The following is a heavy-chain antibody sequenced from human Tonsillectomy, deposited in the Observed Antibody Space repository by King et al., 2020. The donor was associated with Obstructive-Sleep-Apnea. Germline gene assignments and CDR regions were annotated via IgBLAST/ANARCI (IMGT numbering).Heavy chain of an antibody. V-gene: IGHV3-23*04. J-gene: IGHJ4*02. CDR3: ANAPYSSSSRYFDY. CDR2: ISGSGGST. Sequence: EVQLVESGGGLVRPGGSLRLSCAASGFSFSSYAVSWVRQAPGKGLEWVSGISGSGGSTYYADSVKGRFTISRDNSKNTLYLQMNSLRAEDTAVYYCANAPYSSSSRYFDYWGQGTLVTVSS. D-gene: IGHD6-6*01. CDR1: GFSFSSYA.